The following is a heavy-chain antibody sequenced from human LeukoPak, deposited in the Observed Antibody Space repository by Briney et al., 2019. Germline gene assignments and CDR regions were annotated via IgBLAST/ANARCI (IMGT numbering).Heavy chain of an antibody. Sequence: GGSLRLSGAASGFTFSIYGMHWVRQAPGKGLEWVAVIWYDGSKKYYADSVKGRFTISRDNSKNTLYLQMNSLRVEDTAVYYCARAQDCDSSGYVDAFDMWGQGTMVTVSS. J-gene: IGHJ3*02. D-gene: IGHD3-22*01. CDR3: ARAQDCDSSGYVDAFDM. CDR2: IWYDGSKK. CDR1: GFTFSIYG. V-gene: IGHV3-33*01.